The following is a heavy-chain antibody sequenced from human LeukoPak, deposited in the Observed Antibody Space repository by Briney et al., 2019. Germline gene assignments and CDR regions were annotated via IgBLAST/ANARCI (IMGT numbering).Heavy chain of an antibody. CDR2: IIPIFGTA. J-gene: IGHJ4*02. Sequence: ASVKVSCKASGGTFSSYAISWVRQAPGQGLEWMGGIIPIFGTANYAQKFQGRVTITADESTSTAYMELSSLRSEDTAVYYCARGPWVDNYDFWSGYYRGGYYFDYWGQGTLVTVSS. CDR1: GGTFSSYA. CDR3: ARGPWVDNYDFWSGYYRGGYYFDY. D-gene: IGHD3-3*01. V-gene: IGHV1-69*13.